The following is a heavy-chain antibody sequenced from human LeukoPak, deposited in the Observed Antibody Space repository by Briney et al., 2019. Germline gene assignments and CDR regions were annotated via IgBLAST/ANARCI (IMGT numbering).Heavy chain of an antibody. CDR2: LSCSGTRT. CDR3: AKVRGATDY. V-gene: IGHV3-23*01. D-gene: IGHD1-26*01. Sequence: PGGSLRLSCAASGFTFHNHALSWVRQAPGKGLEWVSVLSCSGTRTYYADSVKGRFTISRDNSKNTLYLQMNSLRAEDTAVYYCAKVRGATDYWGQGTLVTVSS. CDR1: GFTFHNHA. J-gene: IGHJ4*02.